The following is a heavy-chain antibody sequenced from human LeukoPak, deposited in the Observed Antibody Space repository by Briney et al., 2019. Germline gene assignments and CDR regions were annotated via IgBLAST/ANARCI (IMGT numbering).Heavy chain of an antibody. CDR1: GFTFSSYG. D-gene: IGHD3-3*01. CDR3: ARDYYDFWSGPRSSTSRIC. Sequence: GGSLRLSCAASGFTFSSYGMHWVRQAPGKGLEWVAVIWYDGSNKYYADSVKGRFTISRDNSKNTLYLQMNSLRAEDTAVYYCARDYYDFWSGPRSSTSRICWGQGTLVTVSS. V-gene: IGHV3-33*01. J-gene: IGHJ4*02. CDR2: IWYDGSNK.